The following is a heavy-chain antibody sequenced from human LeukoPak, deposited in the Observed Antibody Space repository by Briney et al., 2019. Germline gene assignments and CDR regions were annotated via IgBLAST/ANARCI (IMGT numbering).Heavy chain of an antibody. CDR3: ARVSFYDFWSGYHNWFDP. Sequence: KPSETLSLTCTVSGGSISSGDYYWSWIRQPPGKGLEWIGYIYYSGSTYYNPSLKSRVTISVDTSKNQFSLKLSSVTAADTAVYYCARVSFYDFWSGYHNWFDPWGQGTLLTVSS. D-gene: IGHD3-3*01. CDR1: GGSISSGDYY. V-gene: IGHV4-30-4*08. CDR2: IYYSGST. J-gene: IGHJ5*02.